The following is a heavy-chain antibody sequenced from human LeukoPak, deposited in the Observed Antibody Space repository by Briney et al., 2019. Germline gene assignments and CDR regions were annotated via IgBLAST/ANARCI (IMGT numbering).Heavy chain of an antibody. CDR3: ANGGYGNSWAPLFDY. J-gene: IGHJ4*02. CDR1: GFTFSSYA. Sequence: GGSLRLSCAASGFTFSSYAMSWVRQAPGKGLEWVSAISGSGGSTYYADSVKGRFTISRDNSKNTLYLQMNSLRAEDTAVYYCANGGYGNSWAPLFDYWGQGTLVTVSS. V-gene: IGHV3-23*01. CDR2: ISGSGGST. D-gene: IGHD6-13*01.